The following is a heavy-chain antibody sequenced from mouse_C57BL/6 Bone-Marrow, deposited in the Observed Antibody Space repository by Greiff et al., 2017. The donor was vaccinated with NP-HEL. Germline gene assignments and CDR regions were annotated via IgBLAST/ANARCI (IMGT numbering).Heavy chain of an antibody. CDR2: IDPEDGDT. CDR1: GFNIKDYY. V-gene: IGHV14-1*01. Sequence: VQLQQSGAELVRPGASVKLSCTASGFNIKDYYMHWVKQRPEQGLEWIGRIDPEDGDTEYAPKFQGKATMTADTSSNTAYLQLSSLTSEDTAVYYCTTGGFTTVVAYYFAMDCWGQGATVTVSS. D-gene: IGHD1-1*01. J-gene: IGHJ4*01. CDR3: TTGGFTTVVAYYFAMDC.